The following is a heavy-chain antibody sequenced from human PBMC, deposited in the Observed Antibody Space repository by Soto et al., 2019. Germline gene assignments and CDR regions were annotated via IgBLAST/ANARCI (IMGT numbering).Heavy chain of an antibody. D-gene: IGHD2-15*01. Sequence: HPGGSLRLSCAASGFTVSSKYMSWVRQAPGKGQEWVSLIQSSGPTYYADYEKSKFTISRDTSENTLHFQMDSLRADDTAVYYCARDDVLCDGGRCYGVPLDVWGKGT. CDR1: GFTVSSKY. V-gene: IGHV3-66*01. J-gene: IGHJ6*03. CDR2: IQSSGPT. CDR3: ARDDVLCDGGRCYGVPLDV.